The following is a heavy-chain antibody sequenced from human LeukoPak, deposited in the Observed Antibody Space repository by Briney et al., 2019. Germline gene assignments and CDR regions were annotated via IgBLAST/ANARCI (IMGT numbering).Heavy chain of an antibody. J-gene: IGHJ4*02. Sequence: EASVKVSCKASGYTFTGYYMHWVRQAPGQGLEWMGWINPNSGGTNYAQKFQGRVTMTRDTSISTAYMELSRLRSDDTAVYYCARVATMVRGVIDFDYWGQGTLATVSS. CDR3: ARVATMVRGVIDFDY. D-gene: IGHD3-10*01. CDR2: INPNSGGT. V-gene: IGHV1-2*02. CDR1: GYTFTGYY.